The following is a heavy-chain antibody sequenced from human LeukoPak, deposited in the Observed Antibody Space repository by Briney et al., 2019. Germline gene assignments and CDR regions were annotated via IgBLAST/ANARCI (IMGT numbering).Heavy chain of an antibody. CDR2: ISAQNGNT. V-gene: IGHV1-18*01. D-gene: IGHD4-23*01. J-gene: IGHJ4*02. CDR3: ARDRFTLYGGYGY. CDR1: GYTFSTYG. Sequence: GASVKVSCKASGYTFSTYGISWVRQAPGQGLEWMGWISAQNGNTNYAQKFQGRVTLTTDTSTSTAYMELRSLRSDDSAVYYCARDRFTLYGGYGYWGQGTLVTVSS.